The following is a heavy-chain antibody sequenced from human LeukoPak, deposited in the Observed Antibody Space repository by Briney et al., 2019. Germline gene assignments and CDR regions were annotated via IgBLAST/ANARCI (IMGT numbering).Heavy chain of an antibody. Sequence: PGGSLRLSCAASGFTFSSYEMNWVRQAPGKGLEWVSYISSSGSTIYYADSVKGRFTISRDNAKNSLYLQMNSLRAEDTAVYYCAIWFGELLGDDYWGQGTLVTVSS. CDR3: AIWFGELLGDDY. CDR1: GFTFSSYE. V-gene: IGHV3-48*03. D-gene: IGHD3-10*01. CDR2: ISSSGSTI. J-gene: IGHJ4*02.